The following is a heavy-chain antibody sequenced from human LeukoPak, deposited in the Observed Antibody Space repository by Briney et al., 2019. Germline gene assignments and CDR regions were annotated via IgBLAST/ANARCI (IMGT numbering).Heavy chain of an antibody. CDR2: IAWNGGRA. D-gene: IGHD2-21*02. CDR1: GFTFDDFA. CDR3: AKDRVTVLRGGSWGMDV. V-gene: IGHV3-9*01. Sequence: GRSLRLSCAASGFTFDDFAMHWIRQVPGKGLEWVSGIAWNGGRAAFGDSVKGRFNISRDNEKNSLYLQMNRMRYEDTAFYYSAKDRVTVLRGGSWGMDVWGQGTTVTVSS. J-gene: IGHJ6*02.